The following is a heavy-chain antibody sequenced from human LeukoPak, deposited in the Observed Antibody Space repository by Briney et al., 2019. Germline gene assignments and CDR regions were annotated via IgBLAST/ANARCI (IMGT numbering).Heavy chain of an antibody. CDR2: INTSGST. Sequence: SETLSLTCAVYGGSFSGYYWSWIRQPPGKGLEWIGRINTSGSTNYKPSLKSRVTLSLDTSKNHFSLKLSSVTAADTAVYYCARGYSGNAIYDSWGQGTLVTVSS. CDR1: GGSFSGYY. V-gene: IGHV4-59*10. D-gene: IGHD1-26*01. CDR3: ARGYSGNAIYDS. J-gene: IGHJ4*02.